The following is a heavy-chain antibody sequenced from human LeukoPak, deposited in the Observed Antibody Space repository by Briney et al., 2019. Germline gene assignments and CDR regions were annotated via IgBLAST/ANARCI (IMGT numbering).Heavy chain of an antibody. CDR3: HSSGWYGVFTEYFQH. V-gene: IGHV3-30-3*01. D-gene: IGHD6-19*01. Sequence: GGSLRLSCAASGFTFSRYTMHWVRQAPGKGLEWVAVISYDGTSAYYADSVKGRFTISRDNSKNTLYLQMNSLRAEDTAVYYCHSSGWYGVFTEYFQHWGQGTLVTVSS. CDR2: ISYDGTSA. CDR1: GFTFSRYT. J-gene: IGHJ1*01.